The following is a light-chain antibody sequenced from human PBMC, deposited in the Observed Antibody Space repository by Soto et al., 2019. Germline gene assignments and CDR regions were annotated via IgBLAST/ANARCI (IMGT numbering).Light chain of an antibody. Sequence: MTQSTATLSVSLGDRVTLSCRASQSVTYSLAWYQQRPGQAPRLLIYGASTRATGIPPRFSGRGSGTEFTLTITSLQSEDFAVYYCQQYNDRLWTFAQGTKVAIK. CDR1: QSVTYS. CDR3: QQYNDRLWT. V-gene: IGKV3-15*01. J-gene: IGKJ1*01. CDR2: GAS.